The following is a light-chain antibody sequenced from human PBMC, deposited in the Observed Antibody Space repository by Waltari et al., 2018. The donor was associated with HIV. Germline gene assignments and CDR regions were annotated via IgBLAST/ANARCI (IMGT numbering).Light chain of an antibody. CDR1: NSNLGRNS. V-gene: IGLV1-47*01. CDR2: RDN. J-gene: IGLJ3*02. CDR3: AAWDHSLSARV. Sequence: QSVLTQPPSASGTPGPRVTLPCSGSNSNLGRNSVSWYQQFPGTAPKLLIYRDNQRPSGVPDRFSGSKSGTSASLAISGLRSEDEADYYCAAWDHSLSARVFGGGTKMTVL.